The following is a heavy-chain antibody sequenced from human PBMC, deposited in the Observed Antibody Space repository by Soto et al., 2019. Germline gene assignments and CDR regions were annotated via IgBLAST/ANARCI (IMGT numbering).Heavy chain of an antibody. CDR2: ISGGGGST. D-gene: IGHD6-19*01. Sequence: GGSLRLSCAASGFTFSSYGMSWVRQAPGEGLEWVSAISGGGGSTYYADSVKGRFTISRDNSKNTLYLQINSLRAEDTAVSYCASVVPYSSGSDHENWYDPWGQGALVTVSS. J-gene: IGHJ5*02. CDR1: GFTFSSYG. CDR3: ASVVPYSSGSDHENWYDP. V-gene: IGHV3-23*01.